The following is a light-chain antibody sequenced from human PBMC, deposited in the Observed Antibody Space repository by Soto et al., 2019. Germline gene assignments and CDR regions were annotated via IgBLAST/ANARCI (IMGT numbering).Light chain of an antibody. CDR1: NTDLGVYGY. Sequence: QSALAQPASVSGSFGQSITISCSGPNTDLGVYGYVSWYQHQPGKAPKLLIYDVNNRPSGISDRFSGPKSGDTASLTISGLQAEDEADYFCFSKISGFVYGFGTGTKVTVL. CDR2: DVN. V-gene: IGLV2-14*01. J-gene: IGLJ1*01. CDR3: FSKISGFVYG.